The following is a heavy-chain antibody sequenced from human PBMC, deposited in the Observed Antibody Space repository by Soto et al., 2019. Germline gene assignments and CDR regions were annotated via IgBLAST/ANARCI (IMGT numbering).Heavy chain of an antibody. V-gene: IGHV5-51*01. J-gene: IGHJ4*02. Sequence: GESLKISCKGSGYSFTSYWIGWVRQMPGTGLEWMGIIYPGDSDTRYSPSFQGQVTISADKSISTAYLQWSSLKASDTAMYYCARSSNYYNSSGYYPYYFDYWGQGTLVTVSS. CDR3: ARSSNYYNSSGYYPYYFDY. D-gene: IGHD3-22*01. CDR1: GYSFTSYW. CDR2: IYPGDSDT.